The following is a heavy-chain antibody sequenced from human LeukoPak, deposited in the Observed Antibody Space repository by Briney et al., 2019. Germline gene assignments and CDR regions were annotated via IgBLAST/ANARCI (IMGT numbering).Heavy chain of an antibody. CDR1: GYTLTDLS. J-gene: IGHJ5*02. CDR3: ALEMTTVTDWWFDP. D-gene: IGHD4-17*01. V-gene: IGHV1-24*01. CDR2: FDPEDGET. Sequence: ASVKVSCKVSGYTLTDLSIHWVRQAPGKGLEWMGGFDPEDGETIYAHKFQGRVTMTRDTSISTAYMELSRLRSDDTAVYYCALEMTTVTDWWFDPWGQGTLVTVSS.